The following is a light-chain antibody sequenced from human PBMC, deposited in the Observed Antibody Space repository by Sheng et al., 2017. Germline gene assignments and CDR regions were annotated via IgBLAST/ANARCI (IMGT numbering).Light chain of an antibody. J-gene: IGLJ1*01. Sequence: QSVLTQPPSASGTPGQRVTISCSGSSSNIGSNYVYWYQQLPGTAPKLLIYSNNQRPSGVPDRFSGSKSGTSASLAISGLQSEDEADYYCSSYAGSNISVFGSGTKVTVL. V-gene: IGLV1-47*02. CDR1: SSNIGSNY. CDR2: SNN. CDR3: SSYAGSNISV.